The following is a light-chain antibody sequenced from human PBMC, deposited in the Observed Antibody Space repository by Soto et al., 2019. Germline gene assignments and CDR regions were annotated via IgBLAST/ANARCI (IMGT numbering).Light chain of an antibody. J-gene: IGKJ1*01. V-gene: IGKV3-20*01. Sequence: EIVLTQSPGTLSLSPGERATLSCRASQSVSSSYLAWYQQKPGQAPRFLIYGASSRATSIPDRFSGSGSGTAFTLTISRLEPEDFAVYYCQQYGSSPCTFGQGTKVEIK. CDR2: GAS. CDR3: QQYGSSPCT. CDR1: QSVSSSY.